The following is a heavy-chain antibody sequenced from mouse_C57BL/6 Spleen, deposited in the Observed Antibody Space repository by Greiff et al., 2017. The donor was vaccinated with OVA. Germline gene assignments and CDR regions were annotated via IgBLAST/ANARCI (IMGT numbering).Heavy chain of an antibody. Sequence: QVQLQQSGPELVKPGASVKISCKASGYSFTSYYIHWVKQRPGQGLEWIGWIYPGSGNTKYNEKCKGKATLTADTSSSTAYMQLSSLTSEDSAVYYCARSRYYYGSSYADYWGQGTTLTVSS. CDR2: IYPGSGNT. CDR1: GYSFTSYY. CDR3: ARSRYYYGSSYADY. V-gene: IGHV1-66*01. D-gene: IGHD1-1*01. J-gene: IGHJ2*01.